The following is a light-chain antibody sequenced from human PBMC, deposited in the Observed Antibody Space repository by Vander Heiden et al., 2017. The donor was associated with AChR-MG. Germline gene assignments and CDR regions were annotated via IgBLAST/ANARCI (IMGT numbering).Light chain of an antibody. V-gene: IGKV3-20*01. Sequence: EIVLTQSPGTPSLSPGERATLSCRASQSVSSNYLAWYQQKPGQAPRLLIYGASSRATRIPDRFGGSGSGTDFTLTINRLEPEDFAVYYCHQYGSSPRTFGQGTKVEIK. CDR3: HQYGSSPRT. CDR1: QSVSSNY. J-gene: IGKJ1*01. CDR2: GAS.